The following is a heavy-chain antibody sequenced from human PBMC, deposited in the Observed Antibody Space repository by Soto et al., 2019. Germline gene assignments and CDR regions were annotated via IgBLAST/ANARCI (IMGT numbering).Heavy chain of an antibody. D-gene: IGHD3-16*02. CDR1: GGSISSGGYY. Sequence: PSETLSLTCYVSGGSISSGGYYWSWIRQHPGKGLEWIGYIYYSGSTYYNPSLKSRVTISVDTSKNQFSLKLSSVTAADTAGYYCGRVPGDYIWGSYRPPNWFDPWGRGTRVTVSS. V-gene: IGHV4-31*03. CDR2: IYYSGST. CDR3: GRVPGDYIWGSYRPPNWFDP. J-gene: IGHJ5*02.